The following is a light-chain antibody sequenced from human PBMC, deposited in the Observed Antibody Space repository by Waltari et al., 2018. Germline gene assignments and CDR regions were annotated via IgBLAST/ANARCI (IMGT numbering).Light chain of an antibody. V-gene: IGLV2-14*01. J-gene: IGLJ2*01. CDR2: EVS. CDR3: NSYTSSSTLV. Sequence: QSALTQPASVSGSPGQSITISCPGTSSDVGAYNYSSWYQQHPGRAPKLMIYEVSKRPSGVSNRFSGSKSGNTASLTISGLQAEDEADYYCNSYTSSSTLVFGGGTKLTVL. CDR1: SSDVGAYNY.